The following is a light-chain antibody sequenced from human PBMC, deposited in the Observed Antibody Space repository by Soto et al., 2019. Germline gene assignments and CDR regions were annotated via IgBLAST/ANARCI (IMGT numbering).Light chain of an antibody. J-gene: IGLJ1*01. CDR3: LLSYNGPYV. CDR2: DTT. CDR1: TGAVTNGHY. Sequence: VVTQEPSLTVSPGGTVTLTCGSSTGAVTNGHYPYWFQQKPGQAPRALIYDTTNRHSWTPARFSGSLLGGKAALTLSGAQPEDEAEYYCLLSYNGPYVFGTGTKVTVL. V-gene: IGLV7-46*01.